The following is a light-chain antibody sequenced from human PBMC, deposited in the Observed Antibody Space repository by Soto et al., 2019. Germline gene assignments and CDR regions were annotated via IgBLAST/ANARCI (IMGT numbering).Light chain of an antibody. Sequence: NFLLTQPHSVSESPGKTLSLSCTRSSGSIANNYVQWYQQRPGSAHTTVIYENNQRLSGVPDRFSGSTDGSSNSASLTISGLQTEDEADYYCQSYDSDFVVFGGGTKLTVL. CDR2: ENN. J-gene: IGLJ2*01. CDR1: SGSIANNY. CDR3: QSYDSDFVV. V-gene: IGLV6-57*04.